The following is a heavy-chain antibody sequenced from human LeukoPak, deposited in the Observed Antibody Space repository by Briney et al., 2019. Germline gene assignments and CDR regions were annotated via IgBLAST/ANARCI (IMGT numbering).Heavy chain of an antibody. CDR3: AKCRLESSSWYLDY. Sequence: GRSLRLSCAASGFTFDDYAMHWVRQAPGKGLEWVSGISWNSGSIGYADSVKGRFTISRDNAKNSLYLQMNSLRAEDTALYYCAKCRLESSSWYLDYWGQGTLVTVSS. V-gene: IGHV3-9*01. J-gene: IGHJ4*02. CDR1: GFTFDDYA. D-gene: IGHD6-13*01. CDR2: ISWNSGSI.